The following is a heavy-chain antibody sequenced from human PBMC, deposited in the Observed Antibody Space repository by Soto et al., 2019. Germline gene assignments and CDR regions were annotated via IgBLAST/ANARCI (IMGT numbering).Heavy chain of an antibody. J-gene: IGHJ4*01. V-gene: IGHV4-59*08. CDR2: IYYTGKT. CDR3: ARVHVMVVAGSTFDY. CDR1: GGTIGDYY. D-gene: IGHD6-19*01. Sequence: SETLSLTCSISGGTIGDYYWSWIRQPPGKGLEWLAYIYYTGKTDQNPSLERRVSISLGTSKIQSSLKLTSVTAADTAVYYCARVHVMVVAGSTFDYWGHGTLVTVSS.